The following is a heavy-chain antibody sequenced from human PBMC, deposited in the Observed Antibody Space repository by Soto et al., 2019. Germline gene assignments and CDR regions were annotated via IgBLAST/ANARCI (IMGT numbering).Heavy chain of an antibody. CDR1: GGSFSGYY. CDR2: INHSGST. CDR3: ARVSGIYYYGMDV. V-gene: IGHV4-34*01. Sequence: QVQLQQWGAGLLKPSATLSLTCAVFGGSFSGYYWSWIRQPPGKGLEWIGEINHSGSTNYNPSLKRRVTISLDTSKNQFSLKLSSVTAADTAVYYCARVSGIYYYGMDVWGQGTTVTVSS. D-gene: IGHD3-10*01. J-gene: IGHJ6*02.